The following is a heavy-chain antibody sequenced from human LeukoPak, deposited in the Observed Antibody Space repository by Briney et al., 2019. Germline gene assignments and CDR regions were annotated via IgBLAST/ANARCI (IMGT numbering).Heavy chain of an antibody. J-gene: IGHJ4*02. V-gene: IGHV3-66*01. Sequence: PGGSLRLSCAASGFTVSSNYMSWVGQAPGKGLEWVSVIYSGGSTYYADSVKGRFTISRDNSKNTLYLQMNSLRAEDTAVYYCASRPDYYYDSSGYYGGYWGQGTLVTVSS. CDR2: IYSGGST. CDR1: GFTVSSNY. D-gene: IGHD3-22*01. CDR3: ASRPDYYYDSSGYYGGY.